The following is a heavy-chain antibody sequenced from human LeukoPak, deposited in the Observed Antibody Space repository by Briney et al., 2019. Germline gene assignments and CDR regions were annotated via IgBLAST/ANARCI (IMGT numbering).Heavy chain of an antibody. V-gene: IGHV3-53*01. D-gene: IGHD2-15*01. CDR3: AVLVAAADY. CDR2: IYSGGST. CDR1: GFTFSDYW. J-gene: IGHJ4*02. Sequence: PGGSLRLSCAASGFTFSDYWMHWVRQAPGKGLEWVSVIYSGGSTYYADSVKGRFTISRDNSKNTLYLQMNSLRAEDTAVYYCAVLVAAADYWGQGTLVTVSS.